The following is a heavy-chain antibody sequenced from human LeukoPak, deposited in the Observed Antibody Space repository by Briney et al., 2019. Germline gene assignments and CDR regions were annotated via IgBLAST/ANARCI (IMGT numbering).Heavy chain of an antibody. CDR1: GYRFKEYW. CDR2: IYPDDSDT. D-gene: IGHD4-17*01. V-gene: IGHV5-51*01. CDR3: ARPRQYGDGYFDY. Sequence: GESLKISCKGSGYRFKEYWIGWVRQMPGKGLEWMGIIYPDDSDTRYSPSFQGQVTISADKSISTAYLQWSSLKASDTAMYYCARPRQYGDGYFDYWGQGTLVTVSS. J-gene: IGHJ4*02.